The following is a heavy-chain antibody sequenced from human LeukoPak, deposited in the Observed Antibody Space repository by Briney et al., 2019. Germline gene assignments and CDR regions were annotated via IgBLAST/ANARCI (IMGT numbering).Heavy chain of an antibody. CDR2: IRSKTDGGTT. Sequence: GGSLRLSCAASGVTFSNAWMSCVRQAPGKGLEWVGRIRSKTDGGTTDYAAPVKGAFTISRDDSKDTVYLQMNSLKTEDTAVYYCATGDWVNPPSLGQGTLVTVSS. J-gene: IGHJ5*02. CDR3: ATGDWVNPPS. V-gene: IGHV3-15*05. CDR1: GVTFSNAW. D-gene: IGHD2-21*01.